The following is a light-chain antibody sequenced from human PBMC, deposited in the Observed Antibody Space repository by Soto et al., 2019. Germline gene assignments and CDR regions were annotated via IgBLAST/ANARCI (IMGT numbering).Light chain of an antibody. CDR3: QQYNRLIT. CDR1: QTIDSW. J-gene: IGKJ5*01. Sequence: DIHLPQSPSILSASVGDSVTITCRASQTIDSWVAWYQQKPGKAPKLLVYDATSLESGVSSRFSGSGYGTDFTLSINNLQPDDFATYYCQQYNRLITFGQGTLLEI. V-gene: IGKV1-5*01. CDR2: DAT.